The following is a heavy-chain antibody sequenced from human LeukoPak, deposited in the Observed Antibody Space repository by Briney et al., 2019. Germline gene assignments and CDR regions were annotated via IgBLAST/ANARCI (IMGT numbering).Heavy chain of an antibody. CDR3: ARPTSSGWYSH. CDR2: ITGSGSTI. D-gene: IGHD6-19*01. Sequence: PGGSLRLSCAASGFTFSDYNMNWVRQAPGKGLEWVSYITGSGSTIFYADSVKGRFTISRDNVKNSPYLQMNSLRAEDTAVYYCARPTSSGWYSHWGQGTVVTVSS. CDR1: GFTFSDYN. J-gene: IGHJ3*01. V-gene: IGHV3-48*01.